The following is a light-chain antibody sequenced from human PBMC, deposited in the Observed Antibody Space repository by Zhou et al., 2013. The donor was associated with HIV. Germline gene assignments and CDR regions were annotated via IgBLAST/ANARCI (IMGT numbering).Light chain of an antibody. CDR2: KAS. J-gene: IGKJ1*01. V-gene: IGKV1-5*03. CDR1: QSISSW. CDR3: QQYNNWPAT. Sequence: DIQMTQSPSSLSASVGDRVTITCRASQSISSWLAWYQQKPGKAPKLLIYKASTLESGVPSRFSGSGSGTEFTLTISSLQSEDFAVYYCQQYNNWPATFGQGTKWKVK.